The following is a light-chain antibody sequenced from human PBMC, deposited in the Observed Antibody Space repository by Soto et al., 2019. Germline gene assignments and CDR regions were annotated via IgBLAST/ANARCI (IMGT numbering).Light chain of an antibody. V-gene: IGKV2-28*01. CDR2: LAS. J-gene: IGKJ1*01. CDR3: MQALQTPA. CDR1: QSLQHSNGYNY. Sequence: DIVMTQSPLSLPVTPGEPASISCRSSQSLQHSNGYNYLDWYVQKPGQSPQILIYLASNRASGVSESFSGSGSGTDFTLKISRVEAEDVGVYYCMQALQTPAFGQGTKVEIK.